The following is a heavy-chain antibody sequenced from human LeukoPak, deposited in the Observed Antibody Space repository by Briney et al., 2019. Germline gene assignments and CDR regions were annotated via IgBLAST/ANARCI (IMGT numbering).Heavy chain of an antibody. J-gene: IGHJ4*02. CDR3: ASIGSLFDY. D-gene: IGHD1-26*01. CDR2: INTNTGNP. V-gene: IGHV7-4-1*02. Sequence: GASVNVSCKASGYTFTSYAMNWVRQAPGQGLEYMGWINTNTGNPTYAQGFTGRFVFSLDTSVSTAYLQISGLKAEDTAVYYCASIGSLFDYWGQGTLVTVSS. CDR1: GYTFTSYA.